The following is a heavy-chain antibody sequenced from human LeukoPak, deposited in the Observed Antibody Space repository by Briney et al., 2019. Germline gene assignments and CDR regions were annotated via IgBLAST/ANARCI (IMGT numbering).Heavy chain of an antibody. CDR1: GYTFTSLD. CDR2: LVPVFGTS. CDR3: ASDIPAAEIA. V-gene: IGHV1-69*13. J-gene: IGHJ5*02. D-gene: IGHD2-2*01. Sequence: SVKVSCKASGYTFTSLDINWVRQAPGQGLEWMGGLVPVFGTSNYAQKFQDRLTITADESAFTAYMELSSLTSEDTAVYYCASDIPAAEIAWGQGTLVTVSS.